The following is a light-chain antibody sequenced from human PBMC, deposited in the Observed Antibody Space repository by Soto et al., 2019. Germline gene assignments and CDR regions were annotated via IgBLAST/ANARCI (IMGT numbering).Light chain of an antibody. J-gene: IGKJ1*01. V-gene: IGKV3-20*01. CDR3: QQYGLSPWT. CDR1: QSISSSY. Sequence: DIVLTQSPGTLSLSPGERATLSCRASQSISSSYLAWYQQRPGQAPRLLIYGASSRATGIPDRFSGSGSWTDFTLIISRLEPEDFAVYYCQQYGLSPWTFGQGTKVEI. CDR2: GAS.